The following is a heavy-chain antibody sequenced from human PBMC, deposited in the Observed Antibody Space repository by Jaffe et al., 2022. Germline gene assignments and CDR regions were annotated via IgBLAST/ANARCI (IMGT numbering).Heavy chain of an antibody. J-gene: IGHJ6*04. CDR1: GGSLSGYY. CDR3: ARATITMIRGALHYWMDV. V-gene: IGHV4-34*01. Sequence: QVQLQEWGAGLLKPSETLSLTCAVYGGSLSGYYWTWIRQPPGKALEWIGEISHSGITKYNPSLKSRVTILGDTSKNQFSLKLSSASAADTAVYYCARATITMIRGALHYWMDVWGKGTTVTVSS. D-gene: IGHD3-10*01. CDR2: ISHSGIT.